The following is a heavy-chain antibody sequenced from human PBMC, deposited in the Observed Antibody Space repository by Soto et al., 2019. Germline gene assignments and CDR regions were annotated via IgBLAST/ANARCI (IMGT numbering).Heavy chain of an antibody. J-gene: IGHJ4*02. CDR3: ARDLAKGCGSAGFDY. CDR2: INPNSGGT. CDR1: GYTFTGYY. D-gene: IGHD6-25*01. Sequence: QVQLVQSGAEVKKPGASVKVSCKASGYTFTGYYIHWVRQAPGQGLEWMGWINPNSGGTKYPQKFEGRVTMTRDTSISTVYMSLTGLKSDDTAVYFCARDLAKGCGSAGFDYWGQGTLVAVSS. V-gene: IGHV1-2*02.